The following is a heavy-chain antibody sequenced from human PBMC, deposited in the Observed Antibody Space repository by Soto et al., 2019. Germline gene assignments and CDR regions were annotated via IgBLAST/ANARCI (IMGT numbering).Heavy chain of an antibody. CDR2: MNPNSGNT. D-gene: IGHD6-13*01. Sequence: QVQLVQSGAEVKKPGASVKVSCKASGYTFSTWDIDWVRLATGQGLEWMGSMNPNSGNTEYAQKFQGRVTMTRDTSISTCYMELSSLRSEDTAIYYCARTMWGIAAAGNDYWGKGTLVTVSS. J-gene: IGHJ4*02. CDR1: GYTFSTWD. V-gene: IGHV1-8*01. CDR3: ARTMWGIAAAGNDY.